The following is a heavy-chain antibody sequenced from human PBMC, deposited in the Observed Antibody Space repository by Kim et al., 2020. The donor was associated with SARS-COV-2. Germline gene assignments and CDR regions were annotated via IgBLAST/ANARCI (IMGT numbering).Heavy chain of an antibody. V-gene: IGHV3-48*03. D-gene: IGHD6-19*01. J-gene: IGHJ4*02. Sequence: ADSVKGRFTISRDNAKNSLYLQMNSLRAEDTAVYYCARDWIGSGFYYFDYWGQGTLVTVSS. CDR3: ARDWIGSGFYYFDY.